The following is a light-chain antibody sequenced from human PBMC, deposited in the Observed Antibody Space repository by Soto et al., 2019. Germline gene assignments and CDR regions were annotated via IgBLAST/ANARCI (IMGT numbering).Light chain of an antibody. V-gene: IGLV2-23*01. CDR1: SGDGGNYNL. J-gene: IGLJ3*02. CDR3: CSYAATNDFVV. CDR2: EGT. Sequence: QSGLTQPASVSGFPGQSITISYTGPSGDGGNYNLVSWYRQRPGKAPKLIIYEGTKSHAGVSTRFSGSIYANAASLTISGLQDEDEADYYCCSYAATNDFVVLGGKTKLTV.